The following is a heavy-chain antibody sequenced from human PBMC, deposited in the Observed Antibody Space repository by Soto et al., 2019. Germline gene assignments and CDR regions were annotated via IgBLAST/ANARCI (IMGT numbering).Heavy chain of an antibody. D-gene: IGHD4-4*01. CDR1: GGSISSGGYY. CDR3: AESNYRGNYMDA. Sequence: SETLSLTCTVSGGSISSGGYYWSWIRQHPGKGLEWIGYIYYSGSTYYNPSLKSRVTISVDTSKNQFSLKLSSVTAADTAVYYCAESNYRGNYMDAWGKGTTVTVSS. CDR2: IYYSGST. J-gene: IGHJ6*03. V-gene: IGHV4-31*03.